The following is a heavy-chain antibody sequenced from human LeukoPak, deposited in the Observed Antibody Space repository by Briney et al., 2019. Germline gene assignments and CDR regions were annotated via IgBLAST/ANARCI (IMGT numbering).Heavy chain of an antibody. D-gene: IGHD6-19*01. V-gene: IGHV3-30*03. J-gene: IGHJ3*02. CDR1: GFTFSSYG. CDR3: VRVPAGGSGWYWPLWI. CDR2: ISYDGSNK. Sequence: GGSLRLSCAASGFTFSSYGMHWVRQAPGKGLECVAAISYDGSNKYYADSVKGRFTISRDNSKNTLYLQMNSLRAEATAVYYCVRVPAGGSGWYWPLWIWGQGTMVTVSS.